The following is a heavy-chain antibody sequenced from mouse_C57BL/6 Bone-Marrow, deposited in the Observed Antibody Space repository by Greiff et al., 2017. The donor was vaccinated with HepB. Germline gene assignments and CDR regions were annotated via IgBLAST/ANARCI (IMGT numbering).Heavy chain of an antibody. CDR3: ARHDYDDY. Sequence: LQESGAELVRPGASVKLSCKASGYTFTDYYINWVKQRPGQGLEWIARIYPGSGNTYYNEKFKGKATLTAEKSSSTAYMQLSSLTSEDSAVYFCARHDYDDYWGQGTTLTVSS. D-gene: IGHD2-4*01. CDR1: GYTFTDYY. CDR2: IYPGSGNT. J-gene: IGHJ2*01. V-gene: IGHV1-76*01.